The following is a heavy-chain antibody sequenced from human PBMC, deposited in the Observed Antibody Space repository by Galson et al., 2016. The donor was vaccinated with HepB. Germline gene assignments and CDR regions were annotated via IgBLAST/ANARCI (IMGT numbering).Heavy chain of an antibody. CDR3: VRGFTQAFDS. Sequence: SLRLSCAASGFTFSSYWMHWVRQAPGKGLVWVSRINSDGSVTSYADSVKGRFTISRDSARATLFLQMSTLKAEDTAVYYCVRGFTQAFDSWGQGTLVTVSS. V-gene: IGHV3-74*01. CDR2: INSDGSVT. CDR1: GFTFSSYW. D-gene: IGHD3-3*01. J-gene: IGHJ4*02.